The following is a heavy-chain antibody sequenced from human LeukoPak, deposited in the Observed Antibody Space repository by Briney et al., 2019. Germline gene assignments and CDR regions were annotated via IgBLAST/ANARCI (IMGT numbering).Heavy chain of an antibody. CDR2: IIPIFGTA. Sequence: SVKVSCKASGGTFSSYAISWVRQAPGQGLEWMGGIIPIFGTANYAQKFQGRVTIAADESTSTAYMELSSLRSEDTAVYYCARSYYYGSGSYYPPYYYYYMDVWGKGTTVTVSS. CDR1: GGTFSSYA. J-gene: IGHJ6*03. D-gene: IGHD3-10*01. CDR3: ARSYYYGSGSYYPPYYYYYMDV. V-gene: IGHV1-69*13.